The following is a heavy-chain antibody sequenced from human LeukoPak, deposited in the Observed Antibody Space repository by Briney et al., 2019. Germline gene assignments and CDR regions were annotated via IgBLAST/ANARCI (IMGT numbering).Heavy chain of an antibody. CDR2: INHSGST. J-gene: IGHJ4*02. CDR3: AIYIVGATTADY. D-gene: IGHD1-26*01. V-gene: IGHV4-34*01. Sequence: PSETLSLTCAVYGGSFSAYYWTWIRQPPGKGLEWIGEINHSGSTNYNPSLKSRVTISVDTSKDQFSLKLSSVTAADTAVYYCAIYIVGATTADYWGQGTLVTVSS. CDR1: GGSFSAYY.